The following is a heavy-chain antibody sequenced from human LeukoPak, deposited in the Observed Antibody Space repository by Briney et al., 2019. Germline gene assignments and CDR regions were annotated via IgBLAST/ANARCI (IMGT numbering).Heavy chain of an antibody. Sequence: GGSLRLSCAASGFTFSSYWMSWVRQAPGKGLEWVANMNQDGSEKYYVDSVKGRFTISRDNSKNTLYLQMNSLRAEDTAVYYCARGRGGDYFDYWGQGTLVTVSS. CDR3: ARGRGGDYFDY. D-gene: IGHD3-16*01. CDR2: MNQDGSEK. J-gene: IGHJ4*02. V-gene: IGHV3-7*01. CDR1: GFTFSSYW.